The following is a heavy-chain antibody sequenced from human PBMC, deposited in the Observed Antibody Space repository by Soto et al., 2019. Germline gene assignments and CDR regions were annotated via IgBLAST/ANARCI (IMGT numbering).Heavy chain of an antibody. V-gene: IGHV6-1*01. CDR2: TYFMSKWYD. CDR3: ARGGAMRGPCSEVSCHYNSES. CDR1: RGSVSSNIAA. Sequence: SRTLAISCAMSRGSVSSNIAAWNWIRECPSRGLECLGRTYFMSKWYDEYAPSVKSRISITPDTSKNQFSLQPNSVTPEDAALYYGARGGAMRGPCSEVSCHYNSESWGKG. J-gene: IGHJ5*02. D-gene: IGHD1-1*01.